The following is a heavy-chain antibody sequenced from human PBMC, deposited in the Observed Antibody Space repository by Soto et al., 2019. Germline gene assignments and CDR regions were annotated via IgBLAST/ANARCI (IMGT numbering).Heavy chain of an antibody. CDR2: ISSSSSYI. J-gene: IGHJ4*02. V-gene: IGHV3-21*01. D-gene: IGHD2-2*01. CDR3: ARDPLGYCSSTSCFLFDY. Sequence: LSLTCAASGFTFSSYSMNWVRQAPGKGLEWVSSISSSSSYIYYADSVKGRFTISRDNAKNSLYLQMNSLRAEDTAVYYCARDPLGYCSSTSCFLFDYWGQGTLVTVSS. CDR1: GFTFSSYS.